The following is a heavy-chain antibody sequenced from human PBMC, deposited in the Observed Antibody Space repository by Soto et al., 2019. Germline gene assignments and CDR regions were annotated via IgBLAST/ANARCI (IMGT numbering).Heavy chain of an antibody. CDR3: ARDSFGSSWYGYFDY. Sequence: ASVKVSSKASGYTLTSYAMHWVRQAPGQRLEWMGWINAGNGNTKYSQKFQGRVTITRDTSASTAYMELSSLRSEDTAVYYCARDSFGSSWYGYFDYWGQGTLVTVSS. CDR1: GYTLTSYA. J-gene: IGHJ4*02. V-gene: IGHV1-3*01. CDR2: INAGNGNT. D-gene: IGHD6-13*01.